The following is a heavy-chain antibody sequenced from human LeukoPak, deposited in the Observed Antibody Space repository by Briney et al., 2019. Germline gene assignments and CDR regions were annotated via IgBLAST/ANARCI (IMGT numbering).Heavy chain of an antibody. CDR1: GGSISSYY. Sequence: ASETLSLTCTVSGGSISSYYWSWIRQPPGKGLEWIGHIYSSGSTTDNPSLKSRVTISVDTSKNQFSLRMTSVTAADTAVYYCARFTKYDGGGSYLDIWGQGTMVTVSS. CDR2: IYSSGST. J-gene: IGHJ3*02. D-gene: IGHD3-22*01. CDR3: ARFTKYDGGGSYLDI. V-gene: IGHV4-59*13.